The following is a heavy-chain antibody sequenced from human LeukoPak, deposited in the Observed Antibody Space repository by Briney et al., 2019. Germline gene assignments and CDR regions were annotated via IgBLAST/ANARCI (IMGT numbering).Heavy chain of an antibody. V-gene: IGHV4-4*07. CDR1: GGSISSYS. D-gene: IGHD3-3*01. CDR3: ARDLGFWSGPDY. CDR2: IYSSGST. Sequence: SETLSLTCTVSGGSISSYSWSWIRQPAGKGLQWIGRIYSSGSTNYNPSLKSRVTMSVDTSKNQFSLRLSSVTAADTAVYYCARDLGFWSGPDYWGQGTLVSVSS. J-gene: IGHJ4*02.